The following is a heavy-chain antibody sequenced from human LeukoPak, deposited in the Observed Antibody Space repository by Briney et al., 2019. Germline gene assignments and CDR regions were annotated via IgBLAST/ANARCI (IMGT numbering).Heavy chain of an antibody. J-gene: IGHJ6*03. CDR3: ASSYCSSTSCYTEGATYYYYMDV. Sequence: GGSLRLSCAASGFTFSSYAMSWVRQAPGKGLEWVSAISGSGGSTYYADSVKGRFTISRDNSKNTLYLQMNSLRAEDTAVYYCASSYCSSTSCYTEGATYYYYMDVWGKGTTVTVSS. CDR2: ISGSGGST. D-gene: IGHD2-2*02. V-gene: IGHV3-23*01. CDR1: GFTFSSYA.